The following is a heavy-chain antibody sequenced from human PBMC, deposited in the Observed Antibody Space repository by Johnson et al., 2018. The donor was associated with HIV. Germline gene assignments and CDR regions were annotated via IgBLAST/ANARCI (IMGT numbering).Heavy chain of an antibody. Sequence: VQLVESGGGLVQPGGSLRLSCAASGFTFSSYWMHWVRQAPGKGLVWVSRINSDGSSTSYADSVKGRFTISRDNAKNTLYLQMNSLRAEDTAVYYCARDESSRLQLTGNDAFDSWGQGTMVTVSS. V-gene: IGHV3-74*01. CDR1: GFTFSSYW. D-gene: IGHD6-13*01. J-gene: IGHJ3*02. CDR2: INSDGSST. CDR3: ARDESSRLQLTGNDAFDS.